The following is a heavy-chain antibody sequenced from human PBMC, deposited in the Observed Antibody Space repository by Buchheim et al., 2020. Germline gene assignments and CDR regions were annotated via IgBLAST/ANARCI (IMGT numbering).Heavy chain of an antibody. CDR3: ARAGGVGSKWGAVNC. CDR2: ISYRGST. CDR1: GDSISRGGHY. V-gene: IGHV4-31*02. D-gene: IGHD1-26*01. Sequence: QLQLQESGPGLVKPSQTLSLTCSVSGDSISRGGHYWSWIRQHPGEGLEWIGYISYRGSTNYNPSLKSRITLSLDTPKNQMSLKLTSVTAAHTAVYYCARAGGVGSKWGAVNCWGQGAL. J-gene: IGHJ4*03.